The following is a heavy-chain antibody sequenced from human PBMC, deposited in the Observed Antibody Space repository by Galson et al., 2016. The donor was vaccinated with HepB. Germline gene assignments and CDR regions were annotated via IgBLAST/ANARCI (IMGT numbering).Heavy chain of an antibody. CDR1: GFTISPYW. V-gene: IGHV3-7*01. J-gene: IGHJ3*01. Sequence: SLRLSCAASGFTISPYWMSWVRQTPGKGLEWVAIIIHDGSEEYYVDSVKGRFTISRDNAKNSLYLEMNSLRAEDSSLYFCARDSGFCRTIYCRGDAYDLWGQGTMVTVSS. CDR2: IIHDGSEE. D-gene: IGHD2-15*01. CDR3: ARDSGFCRTIYCRGDAYDL.